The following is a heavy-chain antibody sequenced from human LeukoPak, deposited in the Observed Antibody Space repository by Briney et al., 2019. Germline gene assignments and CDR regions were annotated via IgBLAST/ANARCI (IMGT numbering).Heavy chain of an antibody. J-gene: IGHJ4*02. CDR3: ARWYSSSWYPNRYYFDY. V-gene: IGHV3-11*01. Sequence: GGSLRLSCAASGFTFSDYYMSWIRQAPGKGLEWVSYISSSGSTIYYADSVKGRFTISRDNAKNSLYLQMNSPRAEDTAVYYCARWYSSSWYPNRYYFDYWGQGTLVTVSS. CDR1: GFTFSDYY. D-gene: IGHD6-13*01. CDR2: ISSSGSTI.